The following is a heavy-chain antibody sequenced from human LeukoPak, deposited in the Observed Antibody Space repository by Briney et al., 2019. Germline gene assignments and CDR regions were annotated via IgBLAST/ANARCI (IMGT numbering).Heavy chain of an antibody. CDR1: GYTFTGYH. D-gene: IGHD2-2*01. V-gene: IGHV1-2*06. CDR2: INPKSGDT. CDR3: ARDYCSSTSCLFDY. J-gene: IGHJ4*02. Sequence: GASVKVSCKASGYTFTGYHMHWVRQAPGQGLEWMGRINPKSGDTNYAQKFQGRVTMTRDTSISTAYMELSRLRSDDTAVYYCARDYCSSTSCLFDYWGQGTLVTVSS.